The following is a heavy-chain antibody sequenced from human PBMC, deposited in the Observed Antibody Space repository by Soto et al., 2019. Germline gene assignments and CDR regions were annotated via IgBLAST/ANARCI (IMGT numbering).Heavy chain of an antibody. CDR3: AKDSITMIGVAYWYFDL. V-gene: IGHV3-23*01. J-gene: IGHJ2*01. D-gene: IGHD3-22*01. CDR1: GFTFSSYA. CDR2: ISGSGGST. Sequence: EVQLLESGGGLVQPGGSLRLSCAASGFTFSSYAMSWVRQAPGKGLEWVSAISGSGGSTYYADSVKGRFTISRDNSKNTLYLQMTGLRAEDTAVYYCAKDSITMIGVAYWYFDLWGRGTLVTVSS.